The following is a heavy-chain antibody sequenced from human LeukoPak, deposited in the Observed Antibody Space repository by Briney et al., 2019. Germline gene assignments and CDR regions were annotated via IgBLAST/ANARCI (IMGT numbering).Heavy chain of an antibody. Sequence: PGGSLRLSCAASGFTFSNYWMHWVRQAPGKGLVWVSRINSDGSSTNYGDSVKGRFTISRDNAKNTLYLQMNSLRAEDTAVYYCARDGCSGGSCYSMDWFDPWGQGTLVTVSS. CDR1: GFTFSNYW. V-gene: IGHV3-74*01. D-gene: IGHD2-15*01. CDR2: INSDGSST. CDR3: ARDGCSGGSCYSMDWFDP. J-gene: IGHJ5*02.